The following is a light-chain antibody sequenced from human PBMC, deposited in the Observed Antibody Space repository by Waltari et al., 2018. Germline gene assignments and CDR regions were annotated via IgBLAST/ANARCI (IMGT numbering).Light chain of an antibody. J-gene: IGKJ4*01. CDR3: QQYYSYPL. CDR1: QGISSY. CDR2: AAS. Sequence: AIRITQSPSSLSASTGDRVTITCRASQGISSYLAWYQQKPGKAPKLLIYAASTLQSGVPSRFSGSGSGTEFTLTISCLQSEDFATYYCQQYYSYPLFGGGTKVEIK. V-gene: IGKV1-8*01.